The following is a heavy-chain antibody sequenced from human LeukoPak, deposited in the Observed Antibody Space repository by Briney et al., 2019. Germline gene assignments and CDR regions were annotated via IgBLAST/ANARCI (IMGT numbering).Heavy chain of an antibody. CDR3: ARDGDYGGRGDY. V-gene: IGHV3-11*04. D-gene: IGHD4-23*01. J-gene: IGHJ4*02. CDR2: ISSGGSTI. CDR1: GFIFSDYY. Sequence: GGSLRLSCAASGFIFSDYYMSWIRQAPAKGLEWVSYISSGGSTIYYADSVKGRFTISRDNAKNSLYLQMNSLRAEDTAVYYCARDGDYGGRGDYWGQGTLVTVSS.